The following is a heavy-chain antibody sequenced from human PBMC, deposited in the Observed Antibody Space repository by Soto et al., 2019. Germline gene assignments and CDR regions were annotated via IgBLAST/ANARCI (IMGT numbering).Heavy chain of an antibody. CDR3: ARDNWNYVWYGMDV. V-gene: IGHV3-33*01. J-gene: IGHJ6*02. D-gene: IGHD1-7*01. CDR1: GFTFSSYG. CDR2: IWYDGSNK. Sequence: PGGSLRLSCAASGFTFSSYGMHWVLQAPGKGLEWVAVIWYDGSNKYYADSVKGRFTISRDNSKNTLYLQMNSLRAEDTAVYYCARDNWNYVWYGMDVWGQGTTVTVSS.